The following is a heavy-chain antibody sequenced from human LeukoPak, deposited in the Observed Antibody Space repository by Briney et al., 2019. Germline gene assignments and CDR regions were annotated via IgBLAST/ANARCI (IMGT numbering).Heavy chain of an antibody. D-gene: IGHD6-19*01. Sequence: ASVKVSCKASGYTFTGYYMHWVRQAPGQGLEWMGIINPNSGGTNYAQKFQGRVTMTRDTSISTAYMELSRLRSDDTAVYYCARDVQWLDPNWFDPWGQGTLVTVSS. CDR2: INPNSGGT. CDR1: GYTFTGYY. V-gene: IGHV1-2*02. CDR3: ARDVQWLDPNWFDP. J-gene: IGHJ5*02.